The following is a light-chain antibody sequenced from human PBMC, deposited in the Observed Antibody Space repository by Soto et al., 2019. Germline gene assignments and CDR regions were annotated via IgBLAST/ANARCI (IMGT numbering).Light chain of an antibody. CDR2: EVS. J-gene: IGKJ4*01. V-gene: IGKV1-33*01. CDR3: QQYDSVPIT. CDR1: QTFRKY. Sequence: DIKITQSPSSLSEALEERVPITSQPGQTFRKYLNWYQQKPGKAPKLLIFEVSNLQGGVPVRFSGSRSGTDFTLTISGLQPEDVATYYCQQYDSVPITFGGGTKVDIK.